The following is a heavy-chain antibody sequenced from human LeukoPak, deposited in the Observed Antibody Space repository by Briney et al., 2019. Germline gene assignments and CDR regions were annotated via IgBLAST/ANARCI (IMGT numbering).Heavy chain of an antibody. J-gene: IGHJ4*02. V-gene: IGHV3-11*06. Sequence: GGSLRLSCAASGFTFSDHDMSWVRQAPGKGLEWVSSISSSSSYIYYADSVKGRFTISRDNAKNSLYLQMNSLRAEDTAVYYCARDLGRGYYYGSGSLQTYWGQGTLVTVSS. D-gene: IGHD3-10*01. CDR3: ARDLGRGYYYGSGSLQTY. CDR1: GFTFSDHD. CDR2: ISSSSSYI.